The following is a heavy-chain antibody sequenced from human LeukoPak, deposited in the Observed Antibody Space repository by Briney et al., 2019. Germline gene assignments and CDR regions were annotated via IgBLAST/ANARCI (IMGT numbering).Heavy chain of an antibody. Sequence: WGSLRLSCTASGFTFSNYWMTWAGQAPGKGLEWVANIKQDGSEKYYVDSVKGRFTISRDNAKNSLYLQMNSLRAEDTAVYYCARVALGEWELLIAPLFDYWGQGTLVTVSS. J-gene: IGHJ4*02. D-gene: IGHD1-26*01. V-gene: IGHV3-7*01. CDR2: IKQDGSEK. CDR1: GFTFSNYW. CDR3: ARVALGEWELLIAPLFDY.